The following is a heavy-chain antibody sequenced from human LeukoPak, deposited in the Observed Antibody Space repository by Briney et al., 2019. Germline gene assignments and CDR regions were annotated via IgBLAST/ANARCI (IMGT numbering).Heavy chain of an antibody. CDR2: ISFSGSTI. J-gene: IGHJ6*04. D-gene: IGHD3-10*02. Sequence: GGSLRLSCAASGFTFSDYYLSWIRQAPGKGLEWVSYISFSGSTIFYADSVKGRFTISRDNAKNSLYLQMNSLRAEDTAVYYCAELGITMIGGVWGKGTTVTISS. CDR3: AELGITMIGGV. CDR1: GFTFSDYY. V-gene: IGHV3-11*01.